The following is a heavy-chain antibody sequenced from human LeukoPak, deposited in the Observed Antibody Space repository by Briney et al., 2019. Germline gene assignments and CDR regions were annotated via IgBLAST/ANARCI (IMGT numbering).Heavy chain of an antibody. CDR1: GGSISSCN. CDR3: ARDRREYSSSSPYMDV. J-gene: IGHJ6*03. Sequence: TLSFICCVAGGSISSCNWSWIRRLAGPGLEGLGRIYTSGSTNYNPSLKSRVTMSADTSKNQFSLKLSSVTAADTAVYYCARDRREYSSSSPYMDVWGKGTTVTVSS. CDR2: IYTSGST. D-gene: IGHD6-6*01. V-gene: IGHV4-4*07.